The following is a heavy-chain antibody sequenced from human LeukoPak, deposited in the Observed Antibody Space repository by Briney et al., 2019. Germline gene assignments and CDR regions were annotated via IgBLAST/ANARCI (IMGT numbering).Heavy chain of an antibody. CDR2: ISAYNGNT. J-gene: IGHJ4*02. Sequence: ASVKVSCKASGYTFTSYGISWVRQAPGQGLEWMGWISAYNGNTNYAQELQGRVTMTTDTSTSTAYMELRSLRSDDTAVYYCARTWRDGSGSLLFDYWGQGTLVTVSS. CDR1: GYTFTSYG. V-gene: IGHV1-18*01. CDR3: ARTWRDGSGSLLFDY. D-gene: IGHD3-10*01.